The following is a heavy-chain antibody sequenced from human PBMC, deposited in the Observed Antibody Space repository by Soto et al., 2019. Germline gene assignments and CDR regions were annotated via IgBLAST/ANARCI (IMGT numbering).Heavy chain of an antibody. CDR1: GVSTSNHY. J-gene: IGHJ4*02. Sequence: QVQLQESGPGLVKPSETLSLTCSVSGVSTSNHYWTWIRKPPGQGPEWIGCIYYRGTTNYNASFKSRVTISLDTSKNQFSLKLTSVTTADTAVYYCARGGGSPYHDHEFDYWGQGILVTVSS. CDR2: IYYRGTT. CDR3: ARGGGSPYHDHEFDY. D-gene: IGHD2-2*01. V-gene: IGHV4-59*11.